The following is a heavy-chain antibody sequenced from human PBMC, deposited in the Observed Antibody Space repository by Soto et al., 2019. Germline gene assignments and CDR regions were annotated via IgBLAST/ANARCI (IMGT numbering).Heavy chain of an antibody. CDR1: GGTFSSYA. CDR2: IIPIFGTA. D-gene: IGHD6-25*01. CDR3: ARGGRAAAARTRGYYFYY. V-gene: IGHV1-69*12. Sequence: QVQLVQSGAEVKKPGSSVKVSCNASGGTFSSYAISWVRQAPGHGLEWIGGIIPIFGTADYAQKFQGRVTLTADESTSPAYMEVRTLRSEDTAVYYCARGGRAAAARTRGYYFYYWGQGTVVTVSS. J-gene: IGHJ4*02.